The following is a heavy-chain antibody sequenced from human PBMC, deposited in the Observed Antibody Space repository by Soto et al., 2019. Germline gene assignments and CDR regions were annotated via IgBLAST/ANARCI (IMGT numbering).Heavy chain of an antibody. CDR2: ISYDGSNK. Sequence: QVQLVESGGGVVQPGRSLRLSCAASGFTFSSYAMHWVRQAPGKGLEWVAVISYDGSNKYYADSVKGRFTISRDNSKNTLDLQMNSLRAEDTAVYYCARDQPSRYYYYGMDVWGQGTTVTVSS. J-gene: IGHJ6*02. CDR1: GFTFSSYA. V-gene: IGHV3-30-3*01. CDR3: ARDQPSRYYYYGMDV.